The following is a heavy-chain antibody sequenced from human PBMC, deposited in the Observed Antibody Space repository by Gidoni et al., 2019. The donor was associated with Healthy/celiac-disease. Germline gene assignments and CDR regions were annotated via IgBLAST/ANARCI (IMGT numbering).Heavy chain of an antibody. CDR2: ISWNSGSI. V-gene: IGHV3-9*01. J-gene: IGHJ6*02. D-gene: IGHD5-12*01. CDR1: GFTFDDYA. Sequence: EVQLVESGGGLVQPGRSLRLSCAASGFTFDDYAMHWVRQAPGKGLEWVSGISWNSGSIGYADSVKGRFTISRDNAKNSLYLQMNSLRAEDTALYYCAKDGYNYVHYYGMDVWGQGTTVTVSS. CDR3: AKDGYNYVHYYGMDV.